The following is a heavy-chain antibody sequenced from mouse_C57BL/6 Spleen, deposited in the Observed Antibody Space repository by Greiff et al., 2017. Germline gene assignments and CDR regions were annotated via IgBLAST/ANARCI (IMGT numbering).Heavy chain of an antibody. CDR3: TRAGDYDEYFDV. CDR1: GFTFSSYA. D-gene: IGHD2-4*01. V-gene: IGHV5-9-1*02. J-gene: IGHJ1*03. Sequence: EVQRVESREGLVKPGGSLKLSCAASGFTFSSYAMSWVRQTPEKRLEWVAYISSGGDYIYYADTVKARFTISRDNARNTLYLQMSSLKSEDTAMYYCTRAGDYDEYFDVWGTGTTVTVSS. CDR2: ISSGGDYI.